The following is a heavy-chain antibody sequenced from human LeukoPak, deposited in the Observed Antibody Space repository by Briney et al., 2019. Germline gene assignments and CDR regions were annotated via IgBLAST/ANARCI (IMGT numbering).Heavy chain of an antibody. J-gene: IGHJ4*02. D-gene: IGHD2-15*01. V-gene: IGHV3-9*01. CDR2: ISWNSDNI. CDR1: GFTFDDYA. Sequence: PGGSLRLSCAASGFTFDDYAMHWVRQAPGKGLEWVSGISWNSDNIGYADSVKGRFTISRDNAKNSLYLQMNSLRAEDAAVYYCAKAPVTSCRGAFCYPFDYWGQGTLVTVSS. CDR3: AKAPVTSCRGAFCYPFDY.